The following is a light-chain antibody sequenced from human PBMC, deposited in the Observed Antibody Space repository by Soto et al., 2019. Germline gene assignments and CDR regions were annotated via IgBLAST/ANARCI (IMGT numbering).Light chain of an antibody. V-gene: IGLV1-40*01. CDR2: GNN. J-gene: IGLJ1*01. CDR3: QSYDTTLSGGSV. Sequence: QSALTQSPSVSGAPGQRVSISCTGTSSNIGAGFDVHWYQQLPATAPKLLIYGNNNRPSGVPDLFSGSKSGTSASLAITGLQAEDEAYYYCQSYDTTLSGGSVFGTGTKLTVL. CDR1: SSNIGAGFD.